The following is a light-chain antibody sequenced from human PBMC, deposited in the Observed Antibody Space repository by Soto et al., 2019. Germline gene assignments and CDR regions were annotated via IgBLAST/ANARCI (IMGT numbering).Light chain of an antibody. CDR2: GAS. V-gene: IGKV3-20*01. CDR3: QQYGSSPPLT. J-gene: IGKJ4*01. Sequence: EFVLTQSPGTLSLSPGERATLSCRASQSVGSNSLAWYQQKPGQAPRILIYGASTRATGIPDRFSGSGSGTDFTLTISRLEPEDCAVYYCQQYGSSPPLTFGGGTKVEIK. CDR1: QSVGSNS.